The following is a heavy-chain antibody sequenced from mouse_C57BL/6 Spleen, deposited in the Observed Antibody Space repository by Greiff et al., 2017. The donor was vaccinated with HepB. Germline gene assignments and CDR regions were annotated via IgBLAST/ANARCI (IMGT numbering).Heavy chain of an antibody. J-gene: IGHJ4*01. V-gene: IGHV1-69*01. D-gene: IGHD2-3*01. CDR2: IDPSDSYT. Sequence: VQLQQPGAELVMPGASVKLSCKASGYTFTSYWMHWVKQRPGQGLEWIGEIDPSDSYTNYNQKFKGKSTLTVDKSSSTAYMQLSSLTSEDSAVYYCARGGGYDGYYYAMDYWGQGTSVTVSS. CDR3: ARGGGYDGYYYAMDY. CDR1: GYTFTSYW.